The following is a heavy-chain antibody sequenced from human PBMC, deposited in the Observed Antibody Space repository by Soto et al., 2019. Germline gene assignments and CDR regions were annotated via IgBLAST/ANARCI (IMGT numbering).Heavy chain of an antibody. CDR3: ATAIRIPINYYDSSGYYYWFDP. J-gene: IGHJ5*02. CDR1: GYTLTELS. D-gene: IGHD3-22*01. CDR2: FDPEDGET. V-gene: IGHV1-24*01. Sequence: ASVKVSCKVSGYTLTELSMHWVRQAPGKGLEWMGGFDPEDGETIYAQKFQGRVTMTEDTSTDTAYMELSSLRSEDTAVYYCATAIRIPINYYDSSGYYYWFDPWGQGTLVTVSS.